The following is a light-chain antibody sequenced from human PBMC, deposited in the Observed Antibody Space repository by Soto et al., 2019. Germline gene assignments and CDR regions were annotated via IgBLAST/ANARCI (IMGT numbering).Light chain of an antibody. J-gene: IGLJ3*02. Sequence: QSALTQPASVSGSPGQSITISCTGTSTDVGNYNLVSWYQQHPGKAPKLMIFEASKRPSGVSNRFSGSRSGNTASLTISGLQPDDEADYYCCSYAGSSTFVFGGGTKVTVL. CDR3: CSYAGSSTFV. CDR2: EAS. CDR1: STDVGNYNL. V-gene: IGLV2-23*02.